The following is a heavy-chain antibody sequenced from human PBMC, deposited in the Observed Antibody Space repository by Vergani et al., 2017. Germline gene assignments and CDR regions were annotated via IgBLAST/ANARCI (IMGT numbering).Heavy chain of an antibody. Sequence: QLQLQESGPGLVKPSETLSLTCTVSGGSISSSSYYWGWIRQPPGKGLEWIGSIYYSGSTYYNPALKSRVTISVDTSKNQFSLKLSSVTAADTAVYSCARDPIDSSGNVDWGQGTLVTVSS. CDR1: GGSISSSSYY. CDR3: ARDPIDSSGNVD. CDR2: IYYSGST. D-gene: IGHD3-22*01. J-gene: IGHJ4*02. V-gene: IGHV4-39*07.